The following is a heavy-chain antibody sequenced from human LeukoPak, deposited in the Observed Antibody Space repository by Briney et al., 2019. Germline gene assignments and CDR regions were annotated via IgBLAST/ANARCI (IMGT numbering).Heavy chain of an antibody. CDR1: GYSFTCYW. D-gene: IGHD6-13*01. Sequence: GESLKISCKGSGYSFTCYWIGWVRQMPGKGLEWMGIIYPGDSDTRYSPSSQGQVTISADKSISTAYLQWSSLKASDTAMYYCARPIYSSSWYYFDYWGQGTLVTVSS. V-gene: IGHV5-51*01. CDR3: ARPIYSSSWYYFDY. CDR2: IYPGDSDT. J-gene: IGHJ4*02.